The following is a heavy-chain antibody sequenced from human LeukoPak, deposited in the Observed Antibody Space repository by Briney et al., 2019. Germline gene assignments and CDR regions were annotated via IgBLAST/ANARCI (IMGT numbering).Heavy chain of an antibody. D-gene: IGHD3-10*01. CDR3: ARDNTMVRGVIDY. J-gene: IGHJ4*02. Sequence: SETLSLTCAVSGGSISSSNWWSWVRQPPGKGLEWIGEIYHSGSTNYNPSLKSRVTISVDKSKNQFSLKLSSVTAADTAVYYCARDNTMVRGVIDYWGQGTLVTVSS. CDR1: GGSISSSNW. CDR2: IYHSGST. V-gene: IGHV4-4*02.